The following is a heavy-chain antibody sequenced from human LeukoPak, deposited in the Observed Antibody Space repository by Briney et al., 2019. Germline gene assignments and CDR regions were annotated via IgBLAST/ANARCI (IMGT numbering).Heavy chain of an antibody. V-gene: IGHV6-1*01. CDR1: GDSVSSNSAA. CDR3: TRFNSNTKWFDP. D-gene: IGHD3-3*01. Sequence: SQTLSLTCAISGDSVSSNSAAWNWIRQSPSRGLEWLGRTYYRSKWFNDYAVSVQSRITINLDTSKNQFSLQLNSVTAEDTAVYYCTRFNSNTKWFDPWGQGTLVTVSS. J-gene: IGHJ5*02. CDR2: TYYRSKWFN.